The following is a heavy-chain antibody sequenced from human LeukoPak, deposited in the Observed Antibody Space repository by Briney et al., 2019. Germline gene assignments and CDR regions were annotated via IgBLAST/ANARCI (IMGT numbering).Heavy chain of an antibody. CDR1: GFTFSSYG. J-gene: IGHJ4*02. V-gene: IGHV3-30*18. CDR3: AKDNQLLRLLYYFDY. D-gene: IGHD5-12*01. CDR2: ISYDGSNK. Sequence: GRSLRLSCAASGFTFSSYGMHWVRQAPGKGLEWVAVISYDGSNKYYADSVKGRFTISRDNSKNTLYLQMNSLRAEDTAVYYCAKDNQLLRLLYYFDYWGQGTLVTVSS.